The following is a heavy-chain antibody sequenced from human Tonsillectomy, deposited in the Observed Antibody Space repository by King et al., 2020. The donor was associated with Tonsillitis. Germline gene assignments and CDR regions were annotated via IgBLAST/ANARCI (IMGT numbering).Heavy chain of an antibody. CDR2: IRSRANNYAT. J-gene: IGHJ4*02. V-gene: IGHV3-73*01. D-gene: IGHD6-13*01. Sequence: VQLVESGGGLVQPGGSLKLSCAASGFTFSASAMHWVRQASGKGLEWVGRIRSRANNYATAYAASVRGWFTISRDDSKNTAYLQMNSLKTEDTAMYYCTRPYTSSWYWGGQGTLVTVSS. CDR3: TRPYTSSWYW. CDR1: GFTFSASA.